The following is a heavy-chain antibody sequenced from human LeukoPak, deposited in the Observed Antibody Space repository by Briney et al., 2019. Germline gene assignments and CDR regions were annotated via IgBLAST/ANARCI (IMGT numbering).Heavy chain of an antibody. D-gene: IGHD1-26*01. CDR3: AKVLLYSGSYHDAFDI. Sequence: GGSLRLSCAASGFTFSSYAMNWVRQAPGKGLEWVAVISYDGSNKYYADSVKGRFTISRDNSKNTLYLQMNSLRAEDTAVYYCAKVLLYSGSYHDAFDIWGQGTMVTVSS. J-gene: IGHJ3*02. CDR2: ISYDGSNK. CDR1: GFTFSSYA. V-gene: IGHV3-30*18.